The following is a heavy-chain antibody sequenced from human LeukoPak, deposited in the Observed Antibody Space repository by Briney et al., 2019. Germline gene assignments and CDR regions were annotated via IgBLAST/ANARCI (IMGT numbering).Heavy chain of an antibody. Sequence: PGGSLRLSCAASGLTLSDDSMNWVRQAPGKGLEWVSYISTTNSSTIYYADSVEGRFTISRDNAENSLYLQMNSLRAEDTAVYYCARDRGSSGYHFDYWGQGTLVTVSS. CDR3: ARDRGSSGYHFDY. D-gene: IGHD3-22*01. V-gene: IGHV3-48*01. CDR2: ISTTNSSTI. CDR1: GLTLSDDS. J-gene: IGHJ4*02.